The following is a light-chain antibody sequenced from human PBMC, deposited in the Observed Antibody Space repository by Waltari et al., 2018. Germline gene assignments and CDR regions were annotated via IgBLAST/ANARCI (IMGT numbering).Light chain of an antibody. CDR3: HVWHAALDPGV. CDR1: NIGSYS. CDR2: YDS. V-gene: IGLV3-21*04. J-gene: IGLJ1*01. Sequence: SYVVTPPPSVSVAPGETARITCGGDNIGSYSVHWYQQRPGQAPILIMRYDSDRPSGIPDRFSGFNSGNTATLTISRVEAGDEADYYCHVWHAALDPGVFGSGTEVTVL.